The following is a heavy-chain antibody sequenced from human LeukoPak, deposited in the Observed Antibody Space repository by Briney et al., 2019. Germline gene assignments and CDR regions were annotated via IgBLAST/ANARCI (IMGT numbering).Heavy chain of an antibody. V-gene: IGHV4-59*01. J-gene: IGHJ3*02. Sequence: SETLSLTCTVSGGSISSYYWSWIRQPPGKGLEWIGYIYYSGSTNYNPSLKSRVIIPVDRSKKQFSLKLTSVTAADTAVYYCARDAPPSSFDIWGQGTMVTVSS. CDR3: ARDAPPSSFDI. CDR2: IYYSGST. CDR1: GGSISSYY.